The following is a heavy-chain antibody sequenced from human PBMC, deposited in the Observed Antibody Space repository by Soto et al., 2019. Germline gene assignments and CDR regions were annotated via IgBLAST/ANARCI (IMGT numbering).Heavy chain of an antibody. CDR1: GFTFSSYA. Sequence: PGGSLRLSCAASGFTFSSYAMSWVRQAPGKGLEWVSAISGSGGSTYYADSVKGRFTISRDNSKNTLYLQMNSLRAEDTAVYYCAKDLKRLRFLDAEAHHHDAFDIWGQGTMVTVSS. CDR3: AKDLKRLRFLDAEAHHHDAFDI. J-gene: IGHJ3*02. D-gene: IGHD3-3*01. V-gene: IGHV3-23*01. CDR2: ISGSGGST.